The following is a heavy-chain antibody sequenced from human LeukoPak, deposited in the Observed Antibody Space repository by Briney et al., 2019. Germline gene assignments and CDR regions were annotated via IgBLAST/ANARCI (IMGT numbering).Heavy chain of an antibody. D-gene: IGHD6-19*01. CDR3: AKDTDSSGWYGRDY. CDR2: ISGDGGST. CDR1: GFTFDDYA. Sequence: GGSLRLSCAASGFTFDDYAMHWVRQAPGKGLEWVSLISGDGGSTYYADSVKGRFTISRDNSKNSLYLQMNSLRTEDTALYYSAKDTDSSGWYGRDYWGQGTLVTVSS. V-gene: IGHV3-43*02. J-gene: IGHJ4*02.